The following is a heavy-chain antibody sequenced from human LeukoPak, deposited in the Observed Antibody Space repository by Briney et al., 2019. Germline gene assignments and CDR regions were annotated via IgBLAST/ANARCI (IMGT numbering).Heavy chain of an antibody. CDR3: AKKRGTSGGYGADY. V-gene: IGHV3-30*02. J-gene: IGHJ4*02. CDR2: IRYDGSNK. D-gene: IGHD5-12*01. Sequence: GGSLRHSCAASGFTFSSYGMHWVRQAPGKGLEWVALIRYDGSNKYYADSVKGRFTISRDNSKNTLYLQMNSLRAEDTAVYYCAKKRGTSGGYGADYWGQGTLVTVSS. CDR1: GFTFSSYG.